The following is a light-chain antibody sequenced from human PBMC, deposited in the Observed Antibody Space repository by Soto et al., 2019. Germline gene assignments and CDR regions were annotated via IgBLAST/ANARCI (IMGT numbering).Light chain of an antibody. J-gene: IGKJ4*01. CDR2: GVS. CDR1: QRVSSSS. Sequence: EIVLTQSPATRSLSPGERATLSCRASQRVSSSSLAWYQHKPGQSPRLLIFGVSSRATDIPDRFSGSGSGTDFTLTISRLEPEDFAMYYCQQYGYLVTFGGGTKVDIK. CDR3: QQYGYLVT. V-gene: IGKV3-20*01.